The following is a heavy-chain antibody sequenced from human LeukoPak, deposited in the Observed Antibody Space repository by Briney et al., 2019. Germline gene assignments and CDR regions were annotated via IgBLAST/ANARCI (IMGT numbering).Heavy chain of an antibody. Sequence: ASVKVSCKASGYTFTRYAMNWVRQAPGQGLEWMGWINTNTGNPTYAQGFTGRFVFSLDTSVSTAYLQISSLKAEDTAVYYCARVQEGYYGSGSYSYSRGYFDLWGRGTLVTVSS. D-gene: IGHD3-10*01. V-gene: IGHV7-4-1*02. J-gene: IGHJ2*01. CDR3: ARVQEGYYGSGSYSYSRGYFDL. CDR1: GYTFTRYA. CDR2: INTNTGNP.